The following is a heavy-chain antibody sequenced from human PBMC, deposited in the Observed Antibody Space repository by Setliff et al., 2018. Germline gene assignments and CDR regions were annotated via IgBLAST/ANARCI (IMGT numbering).Heavy chain of an antibody. D-gene: IGHD2-21*02. CDR3: ARDLGHGGDSDY. J-gene: IGHJ4*02. CDR1: IGSIRSYY. CDR2: VSHSGSP. Sequence: PSETLSLTCTVSIGSIRSYYWAWIRQSPGRGLEWIGSVSHSGSPYYNPSLKSRLTISRDTSKNQVSLKLNSVTATDTAVYYCARDLGHGGDSDYWGQGILITVSS. V-gene: IGHV4-38-2*02.